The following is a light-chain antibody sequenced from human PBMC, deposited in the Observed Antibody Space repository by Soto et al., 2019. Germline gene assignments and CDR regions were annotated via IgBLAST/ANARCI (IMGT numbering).Light chain of an antibody. Sequence: DIQMTQSPSLSASVGERIIIACRASQGITTYLNWYQQKPGKAPKLVIYATSTLQSGVPARFSGSGSGTDFSLTISSLQPEDFATYYCQQTYNTPRTFGQGTRVEIK. CDR3: QQTYNTPRT. CDR2: ATS. CDR1: QGITTY. J-gene: IGKJ1*01. V-gene: IGKV1-39*01.